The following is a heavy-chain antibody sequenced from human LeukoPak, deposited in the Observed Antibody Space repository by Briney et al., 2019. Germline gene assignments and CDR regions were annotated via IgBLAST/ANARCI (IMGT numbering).Heavy chain of an antibody. V-gene: IGHV7-4-1*02. D-gene: IGHD4-23*01. Sequence: ASVKVSCKTSGYTFTSYAMNWVRQAPGQGLEWMGWINTNTGNPTYAQGFTGRFVFSLDTSVSTAYLQISSLKTEDTAVYYCARVDYGGNSWSHYWGQGTLVTVSS. CDR2: INTNTGNP. CDR3: ARVDYGGNSWSHY. J-gene: IGHJ4*02. CDR1: GYTFTSYA.